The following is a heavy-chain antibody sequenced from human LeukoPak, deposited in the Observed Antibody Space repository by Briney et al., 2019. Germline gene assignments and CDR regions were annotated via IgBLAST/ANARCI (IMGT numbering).Heavy chain of an antibody. D-gene: IGHD1-26*01. CDR3: ARPPWGP. CDR2: IYYGGST. V-gene: IGHV4-39*01. J-gene: IGHJ5*02. Sequence: SETLSLTCTVSGGSISNGNYYWGWIRQPPGKGLEWIGSIYYGGSTYYNPSLKSRVTISVDTSKNQFSLKLNSVTAADTAVYYCARPPWGPWGQGTLVTVSS. CDR1: GGSISNGNYY.